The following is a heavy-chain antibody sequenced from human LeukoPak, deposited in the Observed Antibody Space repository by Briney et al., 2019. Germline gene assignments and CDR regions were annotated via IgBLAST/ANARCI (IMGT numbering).Heavy chain of an antibody. J-gene: IGHJ6*03. Sequence: PSETLSLTCIVSGGSISSGAYYWAWIRQPPGKGLEWIGYIYYSGSTNYNPSLKSRVTISVDTSRNQFSLKLSSVTAADTAVYFCARVPGYCSGGGCYSEDYYYMDVWGKGTTVTVSS. D-gene: IGHD2-15*01. V-gene: IGHV4-61*08. CDR3: ARVPGYCSGGGCYSEDYYYMDV. CDR2: IYYSGST. CDR1: GGSISSGAYY.